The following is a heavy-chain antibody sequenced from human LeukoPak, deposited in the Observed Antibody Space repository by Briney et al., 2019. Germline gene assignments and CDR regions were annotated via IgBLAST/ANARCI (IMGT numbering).Heavy chain of an antibody. D-gene: IGHD2-15*01. J-gene: IGHJ6*03. CDR2: ISAYNGNT. V-gene: IGHV1-18*01. Sequence: VKVSCKASGGTFSSYAISWVRQAPGQGLEWMGWISAYNGNTNYAQKLQGRVTMTTDTSTSAAYMELRSLRSDDTAVYYCARVISDPNYSYYYHMDVWGKGTTVTVSS. CDR3: ARVISDPNYSYYYHMDV. CDR1: GGTFSSYA.